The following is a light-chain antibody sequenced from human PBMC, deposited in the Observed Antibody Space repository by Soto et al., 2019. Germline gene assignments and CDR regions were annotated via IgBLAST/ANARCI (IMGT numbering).Light chain of an antibody. CDR1: QSVDSAF. CDR2: GAS. V-gene: IGKV3-20*01. J-gene: IGKJ1*01. CDR3: QQYASSLT. Sequence: DIVFTQSPGSLSLSLGERATLSCRASQSVDSAFFAWYQQKPGQPPRLLMYGASRRATGIPDRFSGSGSGTDFTLTISRLEPEDFAVYYCQQYASSLTFGQGTKVEI.